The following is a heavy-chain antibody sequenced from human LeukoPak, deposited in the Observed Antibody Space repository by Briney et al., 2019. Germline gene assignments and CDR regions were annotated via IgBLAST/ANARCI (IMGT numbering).Heavy chain of an antibody. Sequence: GSLRLSCAASGFTVSSNYMSWVRQAPGKGLEWVSVIYSGGSTYYADSVKGRFTISRDNAKNSLYLQMNGLRAEDTAVYYCARDGYSGYDQYYYYGMDVWGQGTTVTVSS. D-gene: IGHD5-12*01. CDR3: ARDGYSGYDQYYYYGMDV. J-gene: IGHJ6*02. V-gene: IGHV3-66*01. CDR1: GFTVSSNY. CDR2: IYSGGST.